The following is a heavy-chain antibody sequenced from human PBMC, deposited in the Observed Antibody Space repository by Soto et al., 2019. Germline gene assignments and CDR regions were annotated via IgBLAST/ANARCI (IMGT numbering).Heavy chain of an antibody. Sequence: ASVKVSCKASGGTFSRYTITWVRQAPGQGLEWMGGITPMFGTPNYAQKFQGRVTITADESTSTAYMELSSLRSEDTAMYYCARDGTLYDSSAYYYLYWGQGTLVTVSA. CDR1: GGTFSRYT. D-gene: IGHD3-22*01. J-gene: IGHJ4*02. CDR2: ITPMFGTP. V-gene: IGHV1-69*13. CDR3: ARDGTLYDSSAYYYLY.